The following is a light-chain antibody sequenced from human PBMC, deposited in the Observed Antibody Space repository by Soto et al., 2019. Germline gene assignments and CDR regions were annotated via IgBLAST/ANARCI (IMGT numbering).Light chain of an antibody. CDR3: QQRSDWPLT. Sequence: EIVLTQSPATLSLSPGERATLSCRASRSVTSYLAWYQQKPGQAPRLLIYDVSNRASGIPARFSGSGSETDFTLTISSLEPEDFAVYYCQQRSDWPLTFGQGTRLEIK. V-gene: IGKV3-11*01. CDR1: RSVTSY. J-gene: IGKJ5*01. CDR2: DVS.